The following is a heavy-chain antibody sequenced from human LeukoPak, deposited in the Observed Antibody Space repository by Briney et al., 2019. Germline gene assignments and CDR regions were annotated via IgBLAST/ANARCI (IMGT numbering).Heavy chain of an antibody. Sequence: GRSLRLSCAASGFTFSNYGMHWVRQAPGKGLEWVAIIWYDGSNEYYADSVKGRFTISRDTSKNTLYLQMNSLRAEDTAVYYCARDRGTYCGDYWGQGTLVTVSS. V-gene: IGHV3-33*01. CDR3: ARDRGTYCGDY. J-gene: IGHJ4*02. D-gene: IGHD1-26*01. CDR2: IWYDGSNE. CDR1: GFTFSNYG.